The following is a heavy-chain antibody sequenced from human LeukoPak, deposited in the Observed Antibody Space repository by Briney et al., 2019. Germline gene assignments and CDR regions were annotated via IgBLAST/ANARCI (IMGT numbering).Heavy chain of an antibody. Sequence: EALSLPCTVSGGSISSYYWSWIRQPPGQGLKWIGSIYYSGSTYYNPSLKGRVTILVDTSKNQFSLKLSSVTAADTAVYYCAREGGDYGGNSQFWYFDLWGRGTLVTVSS. D-gene: IGHD4-23*01. CDR3: AREGGDYGGNSQFWYFDL. J-gene: IGHJ2*01. CDR2: IYYSGST. V-gene: IGHV4-59*12. CDR1: GGSISSYY.